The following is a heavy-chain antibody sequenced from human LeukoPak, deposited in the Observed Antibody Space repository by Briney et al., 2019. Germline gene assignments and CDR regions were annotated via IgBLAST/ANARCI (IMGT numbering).Heavy chain of an antibody. CDR2: INSEGRST. V-gene: IGHV3-74*01. CDR3: AKEALGRGWYGVGYYYGMEV. J-gene: IGHJ6*02. Sequence: LRQSCVSSLFTHTNYWMHWVRQARARGRAWVSRINSEGRSTSDAGSVSGRYTISRDNSKIPLYQQMNKLRAEDTAVHYCAKEALGRGWYGVGYYYGMEVWGRGTRVRVSS. CDR1: LFTHTNYW. D-gene: IGHD6-19*01.